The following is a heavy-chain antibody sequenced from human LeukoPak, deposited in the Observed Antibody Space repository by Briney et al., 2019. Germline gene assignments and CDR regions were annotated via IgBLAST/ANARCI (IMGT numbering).Heavy chain of an antibody. D-gene: IGHD3-22*01. J-gene: IGHJ4*02. CDR1: GGSFSGFY. CDR3: ARADYYDSSGYGGS. CDR2: INHSGGT. Sequence: SETLSLTCAVYGGSFSGFYWSWIRQPPGKGLEWIGEINHSGGTNYNPSLKSRVTISVDTSKDQFSLKLSSMTAADTAVYYCARADYYDSSGYGGSWGQGTLVTVSS. V-gene: IGHV4-34*01.